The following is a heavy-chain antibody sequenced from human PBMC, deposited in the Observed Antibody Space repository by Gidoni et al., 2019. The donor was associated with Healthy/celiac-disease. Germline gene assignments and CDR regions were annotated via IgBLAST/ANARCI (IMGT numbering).Heavy chain of an antibody. V-gene: IGHV3-48*03. CDR1: GFTFSSYE. Sequence: EVQLVESGGGLVQPGGSLRLSCAASGFTFSSYEMNWVRQAPGKGLEWVSYISSSGSTIYYADSVKGRFTISRDNAKNSLYLQMNSLRAEDTAVYYCARMVFPGYSSGWSIWYFDLWGRGTLVTVSS. CDR2: ISSSGSTI. D-gene: IGHD6-19*01. J-gene: IGHJ2*01. CDR3: ARMVFPGYSSGWSIWYFDL.